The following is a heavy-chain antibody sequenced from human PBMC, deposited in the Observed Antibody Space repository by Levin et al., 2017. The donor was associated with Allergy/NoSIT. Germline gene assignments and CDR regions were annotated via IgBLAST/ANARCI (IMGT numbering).Heavy chain of an antibody. CDR1: GFTFSDYY. CDR2: ISSSGSTI. J-gene: IGHJ4*02. V-gene: IGHV3-11*01. Sequence: PGGSLRLSCAASGFTFSDYYMSWIRQAPGKGLEWVSYISSSGSTIYYADSVKGRFTISRDNAKNSLYLQMNSLRAEDTAVYYCASSHYYDSSGYYYSYWGQGTLVTVSS. D-gene: IGHD3-22*01. CDR3: ASSHYYDSSGYYYSY.